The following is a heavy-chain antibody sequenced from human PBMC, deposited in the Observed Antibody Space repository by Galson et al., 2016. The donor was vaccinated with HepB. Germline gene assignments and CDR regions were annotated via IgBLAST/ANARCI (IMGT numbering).Heavy chain of an antibody. J-gene: IGHJ4*02. CDR1: GFTFSASG. CDR3: ARDSYCTRTICYPYYFDF. Sequence: SLRLSCAASGFTFSASGMHWVRQAPGKGPEWMAVISFDGSNQFYADSVKGRFTISRDNSNNTLHLQMHSLRVEDTALYYCARDSYCTRTICYPYYFDFWGQGPLVAVAS. CDR2: ISFDGSNQ. D-gene: IGHD2-2*01. V-gene: IGHV3-30*03.